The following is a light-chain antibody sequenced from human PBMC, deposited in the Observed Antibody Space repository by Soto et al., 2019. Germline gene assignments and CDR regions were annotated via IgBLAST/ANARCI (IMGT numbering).Light chain of an antibody. J-gene: IGLJ3*02. Sequence: QSVLTKPASVSGSPGQSITISCTGSSSDVGNCNCVSWYQQHPGKAPKLMIYEVSNRPSGVSDRFSGSKAGNTASLTISGLHAEDEADYYCSSCTTSSPWVFGGGTKLTVL. CDR1: SSDVGNCNC. V-gene: IGLV2-14*01. CDR3: SSCTTSSPWV. CDR2: EVS.